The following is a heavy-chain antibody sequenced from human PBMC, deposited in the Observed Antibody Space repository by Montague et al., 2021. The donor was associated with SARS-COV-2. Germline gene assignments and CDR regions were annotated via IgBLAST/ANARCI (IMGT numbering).Heavy chain of an antibody. CDR2: IYSGGTTT. V-gene: IGHV3-23*03. Sequence: SLRLSCAASGFTFSNYAMSWVRQAPGKALEWVSIIYSGGTTTYYVDSVKGRLTISRDNSKNTVYVQMNSLRAEDTAVYYCAKFSRDSSGVAWGQGTLVTVPS. CDR3: AKFSRDSSGVA. D-gene: IGHD3-22*01. CDR1: GFTFSNYA. J-gene: IGHJ5*02.